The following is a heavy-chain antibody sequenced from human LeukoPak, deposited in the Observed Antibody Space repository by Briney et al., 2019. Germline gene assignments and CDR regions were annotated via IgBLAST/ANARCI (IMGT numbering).Heavy chain of an antibody. CDR2: IYYRGST. CDR1: GGSISSYY. V-gene: IGHV4-39*01. CDR3: ARQDGRGRPNAFDY. D-gene: IGHD5-24*01. Sequence: PSETLSLTCTVSGGSISSYYWDWIRQPPGKGLEWIGNIYYRGSTSYNPSLRSRVTISVDTSKNQFSLKLSSVTAADTAVYYCARQDGRGRPNAFDYWGQGILVTVSS. J-gene: IGHJ4*02.